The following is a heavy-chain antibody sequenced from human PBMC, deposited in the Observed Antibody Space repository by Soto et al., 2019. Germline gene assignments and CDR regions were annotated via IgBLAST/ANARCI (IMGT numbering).Heavy chain of an antibody. CDR3: VRGLQGNWFDP. J-gene: IGHJ5*02. CDR2: INRDGSYT. V-gene: IGHV3-74*01. CDR1: GFTFSSYW. D-gene: IGHD4-4*01. Sequence: EVQLVESGGGLVQPGGSLRLSCAASGFTFSSYWMHWVRQTPGKGLVWVSRINRDGSYTTYADSVKGRFTISRDNAKNTLYLQMNSLRAEDTAVYYCVRGLQGNWFDPWGQGILVTVSS.